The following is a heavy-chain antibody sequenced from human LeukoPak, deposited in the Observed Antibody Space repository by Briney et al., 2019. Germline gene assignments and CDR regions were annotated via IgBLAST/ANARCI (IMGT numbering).Heavy chain of an antibody. J-gene: IGHJ3*02. D-gene: IGHD3-10*01. V-gene: IGHV3-48*03. CDR3: ARDEFPGTFDI. CDR2: ISSSGSTI. Sequence: GGSLRLSCAASGFTFSSYEMNWVRQAPGKGLEWVSYISSSGSTIYYADSVKGRFTISRDNAKNSLYLQMNSLRAEDTAIYYCARDEFPGTFDIWGLGTMVTVSS. CDR1: GFTFSSYE.